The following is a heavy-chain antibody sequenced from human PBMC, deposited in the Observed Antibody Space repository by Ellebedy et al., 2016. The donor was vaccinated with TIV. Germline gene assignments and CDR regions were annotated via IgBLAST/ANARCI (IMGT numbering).Heavy chain of an antibody. V-gene: IGHV3-74*01. CDR3: AKSTAYYGSGSGMDV. D-gene: IGHD3-10*01. J-gene: IGHJ6*02. CDR1: GFTLSGYW. CDR2: INTDGSST. Sequence: ETLSLTCEASGFTLSGYWMHWVRQVPGKGLVWVARINTDGSSTSYADSVEGRFTISRDNAKKTLYLQMNSLRAEDTAVYYCAKSTAYYGSGSGMDVWGQGTTVTVSS.